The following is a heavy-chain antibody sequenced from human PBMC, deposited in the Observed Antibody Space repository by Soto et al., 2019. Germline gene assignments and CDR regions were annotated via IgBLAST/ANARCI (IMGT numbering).Heavy chain of an antibody. J-gene: IGHJ6*02. CDR2: IYRSGSS. V-gene: IGHV4-59*01. D-gene: IGHD3-10*01. CDR3: ARSYGSGSYYDYYYGMDV. CDR1: GGAISTYY. Sequence: NPSETLSLTCSVSGGAISTYYWSWIRRFPGQGLEWIGYIYRSGSSQYNPSLTSRVTISVDTSKNQLSLRLSSVTAADTAVYYCARSYGSGSYYDYYYGMDVWGQGTTVTVSS.